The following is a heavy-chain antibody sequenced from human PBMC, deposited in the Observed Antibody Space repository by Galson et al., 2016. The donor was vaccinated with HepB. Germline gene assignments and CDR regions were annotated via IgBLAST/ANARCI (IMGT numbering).Heavy chain of an antibody. D-gene: IGHD1-1*01. J-gene: IGHJ4*02. Sequence: SLRLSCAGSGFSFSSYAMDWVRQAPGKGLEHLSAISRSGGRTYYADSVKGRFTISRDNSKNTLYLQMNSLRAEDTAVYDCATGGPPTDDHWGQGTLVTVSS. CDR2: ISRSGGRT. CDR1: GFSFSSYA. V-gene: IGHV3-64*04. CDR3: ATGGPPTDDH.